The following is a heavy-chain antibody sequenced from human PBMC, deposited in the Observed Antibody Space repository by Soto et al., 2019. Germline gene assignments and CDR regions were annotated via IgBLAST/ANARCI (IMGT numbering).Heavy chain of an antibody. Sequence: GESLKISCEGSGYTFSTYWIGWVRQMPGKGLEWLGLIYPADSDVRYSPSFQGHVTMSADESISTAYLQWASLKASDAAIYYCARRRGTENNCNFLDAFNVWGQGTMVTVSS. CDR3: ARRRGTENNCNFLDAFNV. CDR2: IYPADSDV. V-gene: IGHV5-51*01. D-gene: IGHD1-7*01. J-gene: IGHJ3*01. CDR1: GYTFSTYW.